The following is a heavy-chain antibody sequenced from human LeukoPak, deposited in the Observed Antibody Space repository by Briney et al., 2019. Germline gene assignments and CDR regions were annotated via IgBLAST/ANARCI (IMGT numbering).Heavy chain of an antibody. D-gene: IGHD2-21*01. J-gene: IGHJ4*02. Sequence: GATVKISCKVSGYTFTDYYMHWVQQAPGKGLEWMGLVDPEDGETIYAEKFQGRVTITADTSTDTAYMELSSLRSEDMAVYYCAILAYCGGDCPFDYWGQGTLVTVSS. V-gene: IGHV1-69-2*01. CDR2: VDPEDGET. CDR1: GYTFTDYY. CDR3: AILAYCGGDCPFDY.